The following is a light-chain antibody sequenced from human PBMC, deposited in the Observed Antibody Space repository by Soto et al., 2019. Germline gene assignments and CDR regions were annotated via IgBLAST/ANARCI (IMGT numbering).Light chain of an antibody. CDR3: QQRSNWPLT. CDR1: QSVSSY. J-gene: IGKJ4*01. CDR2: DAS. Sequence: EIVLTQSPATLSLSPGERATLSCRASQSVSSYLAWYQQKPGQAPRLLIYDASNRATGIPARFSGSGSGTDXXXXXSXLEPEDFAVYYCQQRSNWPLTFGGGTKVEIK. V-gene: IGKV3-11*01.